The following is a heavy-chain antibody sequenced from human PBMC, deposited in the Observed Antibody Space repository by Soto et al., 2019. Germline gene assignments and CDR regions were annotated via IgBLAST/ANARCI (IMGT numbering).Heavy chain of an antibody. V-gene: IGHV3-53*01. D-gene: IGHD5-12*01. CDR1: GFTVSSNY. CDR2: IYSGGST. CDR3: ARDLVPGYTGYSDY. Sequence: TGGSLRLSCAASGFTVSSNYMSWVRQAPGKGLEWVSVIYSGGSTYYADSVKGRFTISRDNSKNTLYLQMNSLRADDTAVYYCARDLVPGYTGYSDYWGQGTLVTVSS. J-gene: IGHJ4*02.